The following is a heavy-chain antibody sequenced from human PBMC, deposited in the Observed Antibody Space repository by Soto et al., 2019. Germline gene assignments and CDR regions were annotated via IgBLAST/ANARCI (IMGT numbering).Heavy chain of an antibody. CDR2: IYHSGST. CDR1: GGSISSGGYS. CDR3: ARVWQDSSGWMSFDY. Sequence: QLQLQESGSGLVKPSQTLSLTCAVSGGSISSGGYSWSWIRQPPGKGLEWIGYIYHSGSTYYNPSLKSRVTIAVDRSKNQFSLKLSSVTAADTAVYYCARVWQDSSGWMSFDYWGQGTLVTVSS. V-gene: IGHV4-30-2*01. J-gene: IGHJ4*02. D-gene: IGHD6-19*01.